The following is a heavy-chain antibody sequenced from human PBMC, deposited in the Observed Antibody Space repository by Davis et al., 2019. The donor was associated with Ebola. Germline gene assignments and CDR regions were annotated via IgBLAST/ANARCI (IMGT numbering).Heavy chain of an antibody. CDR3: ATDIVVVPAAISDY. V-gene: IGHV3-74*01. CDR2: INSDGSST. D-gene: IGHD2-2*02. J-gene: IGHJ4*02. Sequence: PGGSLRLSCAASGFTFSSYWMHWVRQAPGKGLVWVSRINSDGSSTSYADSVKGRFTISRDNAKNTLYLQMNSLRAEDTAVYYCATDIVVVPAAISDYWGQGTLVTVSS. CDR1: GFTFSSYW.